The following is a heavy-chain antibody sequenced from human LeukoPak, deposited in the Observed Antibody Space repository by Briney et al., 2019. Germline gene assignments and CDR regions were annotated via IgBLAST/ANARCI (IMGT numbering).Heavy chain of an antibody. D-gene: IGHD6-19*01. CDR1: GYTFTGYY. J-gene: IGHJ4*02. V-gene: IGHV1-2*02. Sequence: ASVKVPCKASGYTFTGYYMHWVRQAPGQGLEWMGWINPNSGGTNYAQKFQGRVTMTRDTSISTAYMELSRLRSDDTAVYYCATEYSSGWYPPLDYWGQGTLVTVSS. CDR2: INPNSGGT. CDR3: ATEYSSGWYPPLDY.